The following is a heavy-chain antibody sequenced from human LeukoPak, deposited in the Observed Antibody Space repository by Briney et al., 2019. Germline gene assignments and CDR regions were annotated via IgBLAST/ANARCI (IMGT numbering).Heavy chain of an antibody. CDR1: GYTFTSYG. D-gene: IGHD4-11*01. CDR2: ISAYNGNT. J-gene: IGHJ4*02. Sequence: ASVKVSYTASGYTFTSYGISWVRQAPGQGLEWMGWISAYNGNTNYAQKLQGRVTMTTDTSTSTAYMELRSLRSDDTAVYYCARDDYSGGIDYWGQGTLVTVSS. V-gene: IGHV1-18*01. CDR3: ARDDYSGGIDY.